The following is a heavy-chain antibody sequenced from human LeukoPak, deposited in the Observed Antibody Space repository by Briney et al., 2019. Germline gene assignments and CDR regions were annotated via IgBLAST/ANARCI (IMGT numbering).Heavy chain of an antibody. CDR3: AKSGRGYSYGNFDY. J-gene: IGHJ4*02. V-gene: IGHV3-23*01. Sequence: GGSLRLSCAASGFTLSSYAMTWVRQAPGKGLEWVSAISGDGGSTYYADSVKGRFTISRDNSKNTLYLQMNSLRAEDTAVYYCAKSGRGYSYGNFDYWGQGTLVTVSS. CDR1: GFTLSSYA. CDR2: ISGDGGST. D-gene: IGHD5-18*01.